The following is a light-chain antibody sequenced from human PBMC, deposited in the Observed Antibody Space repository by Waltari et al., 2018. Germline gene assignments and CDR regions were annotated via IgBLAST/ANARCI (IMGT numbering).Light chain of an antibody. CDR1: SSDVGGYNY. V-gene: IGLV2-8*01. Sequence: QSVLTQPPSASGSPGQSVTISCTGTSSDVGGYNYVSWYQQHPGKAPKLMIFEVSKRPSGVPDRFSGSKSGNTASLTVSGLQADDEAHYYCSSYAGSNNWVFGGGTKLTVL. CDR2: EVS. CDR3: SSYAGSNNWV. J-gene: IGLJ3*02.